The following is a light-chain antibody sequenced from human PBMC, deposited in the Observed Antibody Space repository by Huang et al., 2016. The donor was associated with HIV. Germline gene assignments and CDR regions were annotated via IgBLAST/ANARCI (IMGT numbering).Light chain of an antibody. V-gene: IGKV1-33*01. CDR1: QGITNY. CDR3: QQYANLPLT. Sequence: DIQMTQSPSSLSASIGDRVSITCQASQGITNYLNWYQHKPGKPPELLIYDAATLETGVPSKFRGSGYGTTFTFTITSLQPEDIATYYCQQYANLPLTFGGGTKIEIK. CDR2: DAA. J-gene: IGKJ4*01.